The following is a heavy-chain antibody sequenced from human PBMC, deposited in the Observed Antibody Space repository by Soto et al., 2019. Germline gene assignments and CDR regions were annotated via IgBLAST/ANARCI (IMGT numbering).Heavy chain of an antibody. CDR1: GFNFPTFW. V-gene: IGHV5-51*01. CDR3: ARCGDVVVVAATSCWFDP. D-gene: IGHD2-15*01. CDR2: IYPDDSDT. Sequence: PGESLKISCKHSGFNFPTFWIAWVRQMPGKGLEWMGTIYPDDSDTRYSPSFQGQVTISADKSISTAYLQWSSLKASDTAMYYCARCGDVVVVAATSCWFDPWGQGTLVTVSS. J-gene: IGHJ5*02.